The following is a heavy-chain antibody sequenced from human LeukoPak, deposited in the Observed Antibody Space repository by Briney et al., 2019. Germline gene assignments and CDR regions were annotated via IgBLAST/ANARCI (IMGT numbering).Heavy chain of an antibody. V-gene: IGHV1-69*04. CDR2: ILPIFGIA. CDR1: GGTFSSYA. J-gene: IGHJ3*02. CDR3: AKYYYDSSGSANDAFDI. Sequence: GASVKVSCKASGGTFSSYAISWVRQAPGQGLEWMGRILPIFGIANYAQKFQGRVTITADKSTSTAYMELSSLRSEDTAVYYCAKYYYDSSGSANDAFDIWGQGTMVTVSS. D-gene: IGHD3-22*01.